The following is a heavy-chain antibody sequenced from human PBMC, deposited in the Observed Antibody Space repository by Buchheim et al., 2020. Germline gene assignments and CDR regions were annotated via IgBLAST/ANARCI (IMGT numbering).Heavy chain of an antibody. V-gene: IGHV3-30*18. Sequence: QVQLVESGGGVVQPGRSLRLSCAASGFTFSSYGMHWVRQAPGKGLEWVAVISYDGSNKYYADSVKGRFTISRDNSKNTLYLQMNSLRAEDTAVYYCAKDRNLIAVAPSDYWGQGTL. CDR2: ISYDGSNK. CDR1: GFTFSSYG. CDR3: AKDRNLIAVAPSDY. D-gene: IGHD6-19*01. J-gene: IGHJ4*02.